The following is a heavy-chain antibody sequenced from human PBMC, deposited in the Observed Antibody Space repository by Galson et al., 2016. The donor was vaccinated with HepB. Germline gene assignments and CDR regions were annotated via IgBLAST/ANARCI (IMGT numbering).Heavy chain of an antibody. D-gene: IGHD1-26*01. CDR2: ISRSGDST. J-gene: IGHJ6*04. Sequence: SLRLSCAASGFTFSNYGMTWVRQAPGKGLEVVSSISRSGDSTDYADSVKGRFTISRDNSKHTLSLQMNSLTAGDTAIYYCVQGSTAPAVWGKGTTVTVSS. V-gene: IGHV3-23*01. CDR1: GFTFSNYG. CDR3: VQGSTAPAV.